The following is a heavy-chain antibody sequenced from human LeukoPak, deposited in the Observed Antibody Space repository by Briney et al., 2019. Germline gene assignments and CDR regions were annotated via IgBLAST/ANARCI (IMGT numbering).Heavy chain of an antibody. CDR3: ARDLIGDYAFWSGPRSY. D-gene: IGHD3-3*01. J-gene: IGHJ4*02. CDR2: INPNSGGT. V-gene: IGHV1-2*02. CDR1: GYTFTGYY. Sequence: GASVKVSCKASGYTFTGYYMHWVRQAPGQGLEWMGWINPNSGGTNYAQKFQGRVTMTRDTSISTAYMELSRLRSDDTAVYYCARDLIGDYAFWSGPRSYWGQGTLVTVSS.